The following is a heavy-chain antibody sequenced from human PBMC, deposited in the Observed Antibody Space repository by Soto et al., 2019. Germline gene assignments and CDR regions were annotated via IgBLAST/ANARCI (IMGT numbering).Heavy chain of an antibody. Sequence: GSLRLSCAASEFTGRSNYMSGVRPAPGKGLEWVSIIYSGGSTYYADSVKGRFTISRDNAKNTLYLQMNALRVEDTAVYYCTRGPRSTSTGTGAFWGQGTLVNVSA. V-gene: IGHV3-66*01. CDR2: IYSGGST. CDR1: EFTGRSNY. J-gene: IGHJ4*02. CDR3: TRGPRSTSTGTGAF. D-gene: IGHD1-1*01.